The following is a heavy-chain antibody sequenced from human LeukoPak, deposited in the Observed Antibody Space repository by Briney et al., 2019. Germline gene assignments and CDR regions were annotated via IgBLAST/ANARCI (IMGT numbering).Heavy chain of an antibody. J-gene: IGHJ6*03. CDR2: IYYSGST. D-gene: IGHD5-18*01. CDR1: GGSISSYY. CDR3: ARGLRGYSYGYMDV. Sequence: KPSETLSLTCTVSGGSISSYYWSWIRQPPGKGLEWIGYIYYSGSTNYNPSLKSRVTISVDTSKNQFSLKLSSVTAADTAVYYCARGLRGYSYGYMDVWGKGTTVTVSS. V-gene: IGHV4-59*12.